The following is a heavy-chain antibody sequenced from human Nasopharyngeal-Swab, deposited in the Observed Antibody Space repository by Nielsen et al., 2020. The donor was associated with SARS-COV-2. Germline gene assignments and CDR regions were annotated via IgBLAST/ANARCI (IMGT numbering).Heavy chain of an antibody. CDR2: ISYDGNNK. CDR3: VRNMDV. V-gene: IGHV3-30-3*01. J-gene: IGHJ6*02. CDR1: GFTFSSYA. Sequence: LKISCGASGFTFSSYAMHWVRQAPGKGLEWVAVISYDGNNKYYADSVKGRFTISRDKSKNTLYLQMNSLRAEDTAVYYCVRNMDVWGQGTTVTVSS.